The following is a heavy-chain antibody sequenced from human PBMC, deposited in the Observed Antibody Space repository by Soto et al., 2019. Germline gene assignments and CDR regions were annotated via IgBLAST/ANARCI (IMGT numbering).Heavy chain of an antibody. CDR1: GYSFTNND. CDR2: MNPGSGDT. V-gene: IGHV1-8*01. Sequence: ASVKVSCKASGYSFTNNDVTWVRQATGQGLEWMGWMNPGSGDTGYAQKFQGRVTMTRDTSTSTAYMELRSLRSDDTAVYYCARTYCSSTSCYSGNNWFDPWGQGTLVTVSS. D-gene: IGHD2-2*02. CDR3: ARTYCSSTSCYSGNNWFDP. J-gene: IGHJ5*02.